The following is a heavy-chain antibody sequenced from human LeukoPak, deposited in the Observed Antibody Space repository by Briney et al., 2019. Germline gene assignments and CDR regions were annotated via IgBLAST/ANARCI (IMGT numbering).Heavy chain of an antibody. CDR2: IYYSGST. J-gene: IGHJ4*02. Sequence: SETLSLTCTVSGGSISSSSYYWGWIRQPPGKGLEWIGSIYYSGSTYYNPSLKSRVTISVDTSKNQFSLKLSSVTAADTAVYYCARFSSIAGSGSYYNFDYWGQGTLVTVSS. CDR1: GGSISSSSYY. V-gene: IGHV4-39*07. D-gene: IGHD3-10*01. CDR3: ARFSSIAGSGSYYNFDY.